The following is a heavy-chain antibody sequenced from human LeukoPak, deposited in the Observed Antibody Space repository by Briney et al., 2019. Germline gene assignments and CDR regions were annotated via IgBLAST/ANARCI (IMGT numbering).Heavy chain of an antibody. V-gene: IGHV3-33*01. CDR1: GFTFSSYG. CDR3: ARGSAIPIYYYDSSGYHIPLDFDY. CDR2: IWYDGSNK. J-gene: IGHJ4*02. Sequence: GGSLRLSCAASGFTFSSYGMHWVRQAPGKGLEWVAVIWYDGSNKYYADSVKGRFTISRDNSKNTLYLQMNSLRAEDTAVYYCARGSAIPIYYYDSSGYHIPLDFDYWGQGTLVTVSS. D-gene: IGHD3-22*01.